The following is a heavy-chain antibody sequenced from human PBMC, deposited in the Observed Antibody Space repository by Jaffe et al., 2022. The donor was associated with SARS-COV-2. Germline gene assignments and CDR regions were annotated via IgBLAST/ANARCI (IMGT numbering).Heavy chain of an antibody. V-gene: IGHV1-3*01. J-gene: IGHJ4*02. CDR3: AIKKTGDSHPFHS. CDR1: GYTFSSDS. Sequence: QVQLVQSGAEVKKPGASVKVSCKASGYTFSSDSMHWVRQAPGQRLEWMGWINAGSGDTKISQKFQDRVTITRDTSASTAYMELSSLICEDTAVYYCAIKKTGDSHPFHSWGQGTLVTVSS. D-gene: IGHD4-17*01. CDR2: INAGSGDT.